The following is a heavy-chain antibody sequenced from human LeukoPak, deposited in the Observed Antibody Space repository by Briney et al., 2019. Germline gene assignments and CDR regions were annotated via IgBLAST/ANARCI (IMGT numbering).Heavy chain of an antibody. J-gene: IGHJ4*02. D-gene: IGHD2-8*01. V-gene: IGHV3-23*01. CDR3: AKDGPRGYCTNGVCYLFDY. Sequence: QPGGSLRLSCAASGFTFSSYAMSWVRQAPGKGLEWVSAISGSGGSTYYAGSVKGRFTISRDNSKNTLYLQMNSLRAEDTAVYYCAKDGPRGYCTNGVCYLFDYWGQGTLVTVSS. CDR2: ISGSGGST. CDR1: GFTFSSYA.